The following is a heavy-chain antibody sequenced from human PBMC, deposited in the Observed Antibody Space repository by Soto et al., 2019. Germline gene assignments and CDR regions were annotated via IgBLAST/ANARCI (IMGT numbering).Heavy chain of an antibody. V-gene: IGHV4-39*01. CDR3: ARHAVLGYCISTSCQYYFDY. Sequence: QLQLQESGPGLVKPSETLSLTCTVSGGSISSSSYYWGWIRQPPGKGLEWIGSIYYSGSTYYNPSLKSRVTISVDTSKNQFSLKLSSVTAADTAVYYCARHAVLGYCISTSCQYYFDYWGQGTLVTVSS. CDR2: IYYSGST. J-gene: IGHJ4*02. D-gene: IGHD2-2*01. CDR1: GGSISSSSYY.